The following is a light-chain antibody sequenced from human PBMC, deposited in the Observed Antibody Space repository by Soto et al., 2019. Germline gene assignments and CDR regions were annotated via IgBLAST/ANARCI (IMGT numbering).Light chain of an antibody. CDR1: SSNIGSNY. CDR2: RNN. CDR3: AAWDDSLSGPKV. Sequence: QSVPTQPPSASGTPGQRVTISCSGSSSNIGSNYVYWYQQLPGTAPKLLIYRNNQRPSGVPDRFSGSKSGTSASLAISGLRSEDEADYYCAAWDDSLSGPKVFGGGTKLTVL. V-gene: IGLV1-47*01. J-gene: IGLJ2*01.